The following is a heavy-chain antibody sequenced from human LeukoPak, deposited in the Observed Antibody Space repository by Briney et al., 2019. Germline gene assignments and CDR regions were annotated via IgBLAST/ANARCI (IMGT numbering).Heavy chain of an antibody. CDR1: GSSFPSYW. Sequence: GESLQISCEASGSSFPSYWIGWVRPLPGKGLEGMGVIYPGDSDTRYGPSIQGQVTISVDKSTSTVYLQWNSQKASDSAMYFCARAYSDHILGHFDLWGRGTLVTVSS. D-gene: IGHD4-17*01. V-gene: IGHV5-51*01. J-gene: IGHJ2*01. CDR2: IYPGDSDT. CDR3: ARAYSDHILGHFDL.